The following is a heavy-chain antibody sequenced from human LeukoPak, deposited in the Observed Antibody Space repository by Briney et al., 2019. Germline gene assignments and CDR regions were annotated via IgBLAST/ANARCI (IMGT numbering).Heavy chain of an antibody. V-gene: IGHV4-59*01. CDR1: GGSIISYY. D-gene: IGHD6-19*01. CDR2: IYYSGSP. Sequence: SEPLSLPCTVSGGSIISYYWSWIRQPPGKGLEWIGYIYYSGSPNYNPPLKSRVTISVDTSKNQFSLKLSSVTAADTSVYYCARSPPVYSSGWYYFDYWGQGTLVTVSS. J-gene: IGHJ4*02. CDR3: ARSPPVYSSGWYYFDY.